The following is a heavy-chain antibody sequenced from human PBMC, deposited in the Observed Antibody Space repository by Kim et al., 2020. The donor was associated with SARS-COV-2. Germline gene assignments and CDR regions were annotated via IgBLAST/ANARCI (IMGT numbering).Heavy chain of an antibody. CDR3: ATGVRVYYYYGMDV. Sequence: ASVKVSCKVSGYTLTELSMHWVRQAPGKGLEWMGGFDPEDGETIYAQKFQGRVTMTEDTSTDTAYMELSSLRSEDTAVYYCATGVRVYYYYGMDVWGQGTTVTVSS. D-gene: IGHD3-10*01. CDR1: GYTLTELS. CDR2: FDPEDGET. V-gene: IGHV1-24*01. J-gene: IGHJ6*02.